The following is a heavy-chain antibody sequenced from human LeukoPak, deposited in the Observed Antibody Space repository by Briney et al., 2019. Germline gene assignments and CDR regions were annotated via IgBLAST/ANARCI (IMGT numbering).Heavy chain of an antibody. Sequence: GGSLRLSCAASGFTVSSNYMSWVRQAPGKGLEWVSVIYSGGSTYYADSVKGRFTISRGNSKNTLYLQMNSLRAEDTAVYYCATAPFWSYGMDVWGQGTTVTVSS. CDR1: GFTVSSNY. CDR2: IYSGGST. D-gene: IGHD3-3*01. CDR3: ATAPFWSYGMDV. J-gene: IGHJ6*02. V-gene: IGHV3-53*01.